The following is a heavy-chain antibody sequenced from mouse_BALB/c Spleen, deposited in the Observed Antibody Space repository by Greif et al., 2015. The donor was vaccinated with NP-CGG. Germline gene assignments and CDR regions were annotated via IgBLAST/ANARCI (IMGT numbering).Heavy chain of an antibody. CDR2: ISSGSSTI. CDR3: ARDRYDVGSYAMDY. CDR1: GFTFSSFG. Sequence: EVKLVESGGGLVQPGGSRKLSCAASGFTFSSFGMHWVRQAPERGLEWVAYISSGSSTIYYADTVKGRFTISRDNPKNTLFLQMTSLRSEDTAMYYCARDRYDVGSYAMDYWGQGTSVTVSS. J-gene: IGHJ4*01. D-gene: IGHD2-14*01. V-gene: IGHV5-17*02.